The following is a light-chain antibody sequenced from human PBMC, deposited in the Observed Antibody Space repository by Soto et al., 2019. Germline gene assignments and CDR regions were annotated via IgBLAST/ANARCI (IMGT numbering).Light chain of an antibody. Sequence: DIQMTQSPSTLSASIGDRVTITCRASQSIRSWLAWYQQKPGRAPKLLIYDASSLESGVPSRFSGSGSGTEFTLTISSLQPYDFAIYYCQQYNSYWTFGQGTKVEIK. V-gene: IGKV1-5*01. J-gene: IGKJ1*01. CDR3: QQYNSYWT. CDR1: QSIRSW. CDR2: DAS.